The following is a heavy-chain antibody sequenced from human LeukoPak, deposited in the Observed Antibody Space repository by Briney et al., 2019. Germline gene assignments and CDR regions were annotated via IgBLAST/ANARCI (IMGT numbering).Heavy chain of an antibody. Sequence: GSLRLSCTPSTFAINIYAMTWVPQAPGKGLEWVSSITVNGGDIYYADSVRGRFTISRDNSKNTLYLQMNSLRAEDTAVYYCAKDPNGDYVGAFDSWDQGTMVTVSS. J-gene: IGHJ3*02. D-gene: IGHD4-17*01. V-gene: IGHV3-23*01. CDR3: AKDPNGDYVGAFDS. CDR1: TFAINIYA. CDR2: ITVNGGDI.